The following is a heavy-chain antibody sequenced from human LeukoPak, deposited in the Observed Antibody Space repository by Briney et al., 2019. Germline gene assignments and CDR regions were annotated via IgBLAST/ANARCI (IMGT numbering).Heavy chain of an antibody. Sequence: SETLSLTCTVSGGSISSYYWSWNRQPPGKGLEWIGYIYYSGSTNYNPSLKSRVTISVDTSKNQFSLKLSSVTAADTAVYYCARETHSSSPFDYWGQGTLVTVSS. V-gene: IGHV4-59*12. CDR2: IYYSGST. D-gene: IGHD6-6*01. J-gene: IGHJ4*02. CDR3: ARETHSSSPFDY. CDR1: GGSISSYY.